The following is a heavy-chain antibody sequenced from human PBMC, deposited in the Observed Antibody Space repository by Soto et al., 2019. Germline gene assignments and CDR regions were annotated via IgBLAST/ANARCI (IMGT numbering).Heavy chain of an antibody. Sequence: GGSLRLSCAASGFTFNNYAMNWVRQAPGMGLEWVAAISNTGGGTYYADSVKGRFTISRDNSKNTLYLQMSSLRVEDTAVYYCAKDRLAGNFDYWGQGTQVTVSS. CDR2: ISNTGGGT. CDR3: AKDRLAGNFDY. J-gene: IGHJ4*02. V-gene: IGHV3-23*01. CDR1: GFTFNNYA.